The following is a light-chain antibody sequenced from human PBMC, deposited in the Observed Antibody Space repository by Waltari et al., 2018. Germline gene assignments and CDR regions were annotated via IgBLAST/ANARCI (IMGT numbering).Light chain of an antibody. Sequence: EIVMTQSPATLSVSPGERATLSCRASQSLNRNLAGYQQKPGQAPRLLIYAASTRATGIPATFSGSGSGTEFTLTITSLQSEDFAVYYCQQHNDWPLTFGGGTKVEIK. CDR1: QSLNRN. CDR2: AAS. J-gene: IGKJ4*01. V-gene: IGKV3-15*01. CDR3: QQHNDWPLT.